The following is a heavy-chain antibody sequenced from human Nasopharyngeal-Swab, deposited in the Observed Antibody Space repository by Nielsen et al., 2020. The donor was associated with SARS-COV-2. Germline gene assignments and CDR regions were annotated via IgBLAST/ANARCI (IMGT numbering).Heavy chain of an antibody. CDR1: GCTLSNYA. CDR2: SSHYDGST. CDR3: ARDNSGRYPDY. J-gene: IGHJ4*02. V-gene: IGHV3-23*01. Sequence: GESLKISCAVSGCTLSNYAMGWVRQAPGRGLEWVSYSSHYDGSTYYTDSVKGRFTVSRDNSKNTLHLQMNSLRADDTAVYFCARDNSGRYPDYWGQGTRVTVSS. D-gene: IGHD3-10*01.